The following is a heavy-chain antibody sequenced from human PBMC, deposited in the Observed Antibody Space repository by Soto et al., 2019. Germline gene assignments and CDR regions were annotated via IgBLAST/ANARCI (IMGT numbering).Heavy chain of an antibody. CDR3: ARFRTPTPFDY. CDR2: ISSSSSYI. V-gene: IGHV3-21*01. CDR1: GFTFSSYS. J-gene: IGHJ4*02. D-gene: IGHD1-1*01. Sequence: GGSLRLSCAASGFTFSSYSMNWVRQAPGKGLEWVSSISSSSSYIYYADSVKGRFTISRDNAKNSLYLQMNSLRAEDTAVYYCARFRTPTPFDYWGQGTLVTVYS.